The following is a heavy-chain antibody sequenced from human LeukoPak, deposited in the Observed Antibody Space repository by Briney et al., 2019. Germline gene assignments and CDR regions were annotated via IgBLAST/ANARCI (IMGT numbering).Heavy chain of an antibody. D-gene: IGHD2-2*02. CDR2: ISSDSTTI. J-gene: IGHJ5*02. V-gene: IGHV3-48*01. CDR1: GSIFSTYS. CDR3: ATFPSAISS. Sequence: GGSLRLSCAASGSIFSTYSMNWVRQAPGKGLELVSYISSDSTTIYYADSVRGRFTVSRDNAKNSLYLQMNSLRVEDTAVYYCATFPSAISSWGQGTLVTVSS.